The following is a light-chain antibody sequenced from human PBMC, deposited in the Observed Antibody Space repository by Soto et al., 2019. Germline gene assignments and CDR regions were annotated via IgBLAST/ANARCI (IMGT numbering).Light chain of an antibody. V-gene: IGLV2-14*01. J-gene: IGLJ1*01. CDR1: GSDIATFNY. CDR3: NSYSSTSSYV. CDR2: QVT. Sequence: QSVLTQPPSASGSPGQSVTISCTGSGSDIATFNYVSWYQQYPGKAPKLLIYQVTSRASGVSHRFSGSKSGNTAALTISGLQPEDEAEYYCNSYSSTSSYVFGTGTKVTVL.